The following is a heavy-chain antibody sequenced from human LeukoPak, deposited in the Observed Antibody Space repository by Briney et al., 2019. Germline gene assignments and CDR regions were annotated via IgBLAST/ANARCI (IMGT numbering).Heavy chain of an antibody. Sequence: PSETLSLTCTVSGDSISSSSYYWGWIRQPPGKGLEWIGSIYYSGSTYYNPSLKSRVTISVDTSKNQFSLKLSSVTAADTAVYYCATGLGYCSGGSCYSGFTQAPLDYWGQGTLVTVSS. CDR1: GDSISSSSYY. CDR2: IYYSGST. D-gene: IGHD2-15*01. J-gene: IGHJ4*02. CDR3: ATGLGYCSGGSCYSGFTQAPLDY. V-gene: IGHV4-39*01.